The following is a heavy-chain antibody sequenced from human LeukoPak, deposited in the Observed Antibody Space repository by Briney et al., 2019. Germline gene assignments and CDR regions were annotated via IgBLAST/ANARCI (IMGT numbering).Heavy chain of an antibody. CDR1: GGSISSSSYY. CDR3: ARQLYSSGWSYYFDY. CDR2: IYYSGST. D-gene: IGHD6-19*01. Sequence: SETLSLTCTVSGGSISSSSYYWGWIRQPPGKGLEWIGSIYYSGSTYYNPSLKSRVTISVDTSKNQFSLKLSSVTAADTAVYYCARQLYSSGWSYYFDYWGQGTLVTVSS. V-gene: IGHV4-39*01. J-gene: IGHJ4*02.